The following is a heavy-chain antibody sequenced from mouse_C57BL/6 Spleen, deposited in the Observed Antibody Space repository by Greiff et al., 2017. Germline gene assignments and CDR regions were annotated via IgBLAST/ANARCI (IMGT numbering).Heavy chain of an antibody. V-gene: IGHV7-3*01. D-gene: IGHD1-1*01. CDR1: GFTFTDYY. CDR3: ARYLLRYCDY. Sequence: EVMLVESGGGLVQPGGSLSLSCAASGFTFTDYYMSWVRQPPGKALEWLGFIRNKANGYTTEYSASVKGRFTISRDNSQSILYLQMNALRAEDSATYYCARYLLRYCDYWGQGTTLTVSS. CDR2: IRNKANGYTT. J-gene: IGHJ2*01.